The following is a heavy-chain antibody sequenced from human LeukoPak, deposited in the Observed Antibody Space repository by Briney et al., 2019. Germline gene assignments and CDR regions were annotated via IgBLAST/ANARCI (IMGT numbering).Heavy chain of an antibody. CDR2: ISGGGGIT. CDR3: ARGLYKNGWYYFDY. CDR1: GFTFSSYA. Sequence: GGSLRLSCAASGFTFSSYAMSWVRQAPAKGLDWVSGISGGGGITYYADSVKGRFTISRDNSENTLYLQMNSLKAEDTAVYYCARGLYKNGWYYFDYWGQGTLVTVSS. V-gene: IGHV3-23*01. D-gene: IGHD6-19*01. J-gene: IGHJ4*02.